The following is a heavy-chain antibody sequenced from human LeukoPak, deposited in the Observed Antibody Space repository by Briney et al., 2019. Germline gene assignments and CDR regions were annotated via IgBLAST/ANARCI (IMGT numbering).Heavy chain of an antibody. D-gene: IGHD2-15*01. J-gene: IGHJ4*02. CDR3: TTDLIYSGDY. CDR1: GFTFSNAW. Sequence: GGSLRLSCAASGFTFSNAWMSWVRQAPGEGLEWVGRIKSKTDGGTTDYAAPVKGRFTISRDDSENTLYLQMSSLKTEDTAVYYCTTDLIYSGDYWGQGTLVTVSS. V-gene: IGHV3-15*01. CDR2: IKSKTDGGTT.